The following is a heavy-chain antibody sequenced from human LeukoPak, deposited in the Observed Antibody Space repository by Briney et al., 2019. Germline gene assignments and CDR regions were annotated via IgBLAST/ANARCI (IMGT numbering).Heavy chain of an antibody. CDR3: ARDYCSSTSCLFDY. J-gene: IGHJ4*02. CDR1: GYTFTSYG. D-gene: IGHD2-2*01. CDR2: ISAYNGNT. Sequence: ASVKVSCKASGYTFTSYGISWVRQAPGQGLEWMGWISAYNGNTNYAQKFQGRVTMTRDTSISTAYMELSRLRSDDTAVYYCARDYCSSTSCLFDYWGQGTLVTVSS. V-gene: IGHV1-18*01.